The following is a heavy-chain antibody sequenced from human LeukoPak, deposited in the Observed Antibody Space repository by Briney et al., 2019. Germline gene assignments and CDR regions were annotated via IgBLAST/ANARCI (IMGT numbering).Heavy chain of an antibody. CDR2: IKQDGSEK. J-gene: IGHJ6*03. Sequence: GGSLRLSCAVSGFTFSSYWMSWVRQAPGKGLEWVANIKQDGSEKYYVDSVKGRFTISRDNAKNSLYLQMNSLRAEHTAVYYCARENVPRTDYYYYYYMDVWGKGTTVTVSS. CDR3: ARENVPRTDYYYYYYMDV. V-gene: IGHV3-7*01. CDR1: GFTFSSYW. D-gene: IGHD3-10*02.